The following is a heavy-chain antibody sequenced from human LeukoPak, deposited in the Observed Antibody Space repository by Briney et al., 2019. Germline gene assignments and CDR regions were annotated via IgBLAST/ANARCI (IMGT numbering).Heavy chain of an antibody. V-gene: IGHV5-51*01. Sequence: GESLKISCKGSGYSFTTYWIGWVRQRPGKGLEWMGIIYPGDSDTRYSPSFQGQVTISADKSINTAYLQWSSLKASDTAIYYCARQGRGTGMVDWFDPWGQGTLVTVSS. CDR2: IYPGDSDT. CDR1: GYSFTTYW. CDR3: ARQGRGTGMVDWFDP. J-gene: IGHJ5*02. D-gene: IGHD3/OR15-3a*01.